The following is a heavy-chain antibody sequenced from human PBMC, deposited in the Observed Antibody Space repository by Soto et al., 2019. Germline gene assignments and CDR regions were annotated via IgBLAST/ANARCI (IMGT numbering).Heavy chain of an antibody. CDR2: IYYSGST. Sequence: SETLSLTCAVSGYSISSVSSAAYYWSWIRQHPGKGLEWIGYIYYSGSTNHNPSLKSRVTMSVVTSKNQFSLKLSSVTAADTAVYYCARVQTTVTTYWFDPWGQGILVTVSS. J-gene: IGHJ5*02. CDR3: ARVQTTVTTYWFDP. D-gene: IGHD4-17*01. V-gene: IGHV4-31*11. CDR1: GYSISSVSSAAYY.